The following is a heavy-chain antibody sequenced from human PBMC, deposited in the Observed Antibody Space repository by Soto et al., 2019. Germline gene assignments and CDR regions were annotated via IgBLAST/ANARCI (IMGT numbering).Heavy chain of an antibody. V-gene: IGHV4-34*01. CDR1: GGSFSGYY. D-gene: IGHD3-10*01. Sequence: QVQLQQWGAGLLKPSETLSLTCAVYGGSFSGYYWSWIRQPPGKGLEWIGEINHSGSTNYNPSLKSRVTISVDTSKNQFSLKLSSVTAADTAVYYCARLKWFGELWPVDYWGQGTLVTVSS. CDR3: ARLKWFGELWPVDY. J-gene: IGHJ4*02. CDR2: INHSGST.